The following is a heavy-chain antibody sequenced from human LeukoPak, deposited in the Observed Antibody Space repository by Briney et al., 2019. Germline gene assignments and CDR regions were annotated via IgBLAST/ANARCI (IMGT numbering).Heavy chain of an antibody. CDR3: AIYSSSWYRSFDY. Sequence: ASVKVSCKASGYTFSGYYIQWVRQAPGQGLEWMGWINPNSGGTNYAQKFQGRVTMSRDTSISTAYMELRSLRSDDTAVYYCAIYSSSWYRSFDYWGQGTLVTVSS. D-gene: IGHD6-13*01. V-gene: IGHV1-2*02. CDR2: INPNSGGT. CDR1: GYTFSGYY. J-gene: IGHJ4*02.